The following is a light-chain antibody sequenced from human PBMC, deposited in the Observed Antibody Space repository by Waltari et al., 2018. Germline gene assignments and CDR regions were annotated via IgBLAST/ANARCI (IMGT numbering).Light chain of an antibody. CDR1: QSVRST. Sequence: IVMTQSPATLSLSPGASATLSGRASQSVRSTFAWFQQKPGQPPRLLIYGTSTRATGIPARFTGSGSGTEFSLTISSLQPEDFATYYCQQYDYWPWTFGQGTRVETK. CDR2: GTS. V-gene: IGKV3D-15*01. J-gene: IGKJ1*01. CDR3: QQYDYWPWT.